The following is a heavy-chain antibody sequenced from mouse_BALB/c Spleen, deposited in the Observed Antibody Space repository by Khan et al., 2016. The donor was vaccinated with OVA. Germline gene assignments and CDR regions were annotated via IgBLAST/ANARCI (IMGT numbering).Heavy chain of an antibody. CDR2: ISSGGDYT. Sequence: VELVESGGDLVKPGGSLKLSCAASGFSFSSYSMSWVRQTPDKRQEWVATISSGGDYTYYPDIVKGRFSISRDNAKNNLYLQMSSLKSEDTAMYYCASHLTGSFAYWGQGTLVTVSA. D-gene: IGHD4-1*01. J-gene: IGHJ3*01. V-gene: IGHV5-6*01. CDR1: GFSFSSYS. CDR3: ASHLTGSFAY.